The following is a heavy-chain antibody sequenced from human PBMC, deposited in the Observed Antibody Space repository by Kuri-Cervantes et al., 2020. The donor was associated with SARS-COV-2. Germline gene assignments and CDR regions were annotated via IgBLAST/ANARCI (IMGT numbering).Heavy chain of an antibody. V-gene: IGHV3-13*01. D-gene: IGHD1-1*01. CDR2: IGTAGDT. CDR1: RFTFSSYD. J-gene: IGHJ4*02. Sequence: GESLKISCAASRFTFSSYDMHWVRQATGKGLEWVSAIGTAGDTYYPGSVKGRFTISRENAKNSLYLQMNTLRAEDTAVYYCVRDGDHWNFDYWGQGTLVTVSS. CDR3: VRDGDHWNFDY.